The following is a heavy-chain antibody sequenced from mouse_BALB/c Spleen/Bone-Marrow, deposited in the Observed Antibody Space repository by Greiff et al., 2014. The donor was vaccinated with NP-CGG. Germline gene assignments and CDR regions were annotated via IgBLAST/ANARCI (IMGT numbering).Heavy chain of an antibody. CDR1: GFNIKDTF. J-gene: IGHJ4*01. V-gene: IGHV14-3*02. CDR3: TISDTYEGGAMDY. CDR2: IDPANGYT. D-gene: IGHD2-12*01. Sequence: DVKLQESGAELVKPGASVKLSCTASGFNIKDTFIHWVKQRPEQGLEWIGRIDPANGYTKYAPTFQGKATIRTDTSSNTAYLQLSSLTSEDTAVYYCTISDTYEGGAMDYWGQGPSVTVSS.